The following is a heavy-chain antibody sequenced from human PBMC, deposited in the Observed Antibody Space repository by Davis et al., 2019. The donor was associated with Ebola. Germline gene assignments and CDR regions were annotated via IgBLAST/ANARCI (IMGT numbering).Heavy chain of an antibody. CDR3: ARGDNWNDFWYYYYGMDV. V-gene: IGHV1-2*06. J-gene: IGHJ6*04. Sequence: ASVKVSCKASGYMFIGYYIHWVRQAPGQGLEWMGRINPNSGGTNYAQKFQGRVTMTRDTSISTAYMELSRLRSDDTAVYYCARGDNWNDFWYYYYGMDVWGKGTTVTVSS. CDR2: INPNSGGT. D-gene: IGHD1-20*01. CDR1: GYMFIGYY.